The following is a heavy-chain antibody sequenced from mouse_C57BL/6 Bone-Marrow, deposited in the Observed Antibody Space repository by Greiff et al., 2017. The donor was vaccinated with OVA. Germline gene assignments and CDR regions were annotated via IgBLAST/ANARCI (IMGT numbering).Heavy chain of an antibody. CDR3: ARFITTVVAHWYFDV. CDR1: GYTFTGYW. CDR2: ILPGSGST. V-gene: IGHV1-9*01. Sequence: QVTLKVSGAELMKPGASVKLSCKATGYTFTGYWIEWVKQRPGHGLEWIGEILPGSGSTNYNEKFKGKATFTADTSSNTAYMQLSSLTTEDSANYYCARFITTVVAHWYFDVWGTGTTVTVSS. D-gene: IGHD1-1*01. J-gene: IGHJ1*03.